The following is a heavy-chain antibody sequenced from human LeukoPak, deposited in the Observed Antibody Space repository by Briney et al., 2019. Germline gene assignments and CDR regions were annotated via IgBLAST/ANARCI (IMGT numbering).Heavy chain of an antibody. Sequence: SQSLSPTHTVSGASISSGYSYWIWIRHPPRTGLEWIGYIYYSGSTYYNPSLKTRVTIPVDTSKNQFSLKLSSVTAVHTAVCYCALLRHPESFQHWGQGTLVTVSS. CDR1: GASISSGYSY. V-gene: IGHV4-30-4*08. CDR3: ALLRHPESFQH. D-gene: IGHD2-21*01. J-gene: IGHJ1*01. CDR2: IYYSGST.